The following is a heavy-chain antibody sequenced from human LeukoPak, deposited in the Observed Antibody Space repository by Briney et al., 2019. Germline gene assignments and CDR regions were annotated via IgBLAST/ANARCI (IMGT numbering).Heavy chain of an antibody. CDR3: ARDGCSGGGCYRVFNY. CDR2: IDPNSGGT. Sequence: ASVKVSCKASGFSFSGYYMHWVRQAPGQGLEWMGWIDPNSGGTNYAQEFQGRVTMTRDTSISTALIEVSRLRSDDTAVYYCARDGCSGGGCYRVFNYWGQGTLVTVSS. V-gene: IGHV1-2*02. CDR1: GFSFSGYY. D-gene: IGHD2-15*01. J-gene: IGHJ4*02.